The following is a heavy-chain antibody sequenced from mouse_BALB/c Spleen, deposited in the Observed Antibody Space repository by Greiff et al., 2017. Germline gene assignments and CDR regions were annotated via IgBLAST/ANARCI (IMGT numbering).Heavy chain of an antibody. CDR1: GFSLTSYG. J-gene: IGHJ3*01. Sequence: VKLVESGPGLVQPSQSLSITCTVSGFSLTSYGVHWVRQSPGKGLEWLGVIWSGGSTDYNAAFISRLSISKDNSKSQVFFKMNSLQADDTAIYYCARNWRILAPWFAYWGQGTLVTVSA. CDR3: ARNWRILAPWFAY. V-gene: IGHV2-4-1*01. CDR2: IWSGGST.